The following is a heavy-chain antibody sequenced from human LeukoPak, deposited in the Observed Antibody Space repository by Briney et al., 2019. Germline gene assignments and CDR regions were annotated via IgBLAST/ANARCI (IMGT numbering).Heavy chain of an antibody. CDR2: INHSGST. CDR3: ASSEYDFWSGYYFPFDP. CDR1: GGSFSGYY. J-gene: IGHJ5*02. V-gene: IGHV4-34*01. Sequence: KTSETLSLTCAVYGGSFSGYYWSWIRQPPGKGLEWIGEINHSGSTNYNPSLKSRVTISVDTSKNQFSLKLSSVTAADTAVYYCASSEYDFWSGYYFPFDPWGQGTLVTVSS. D-gene: IGHD3-3*01.